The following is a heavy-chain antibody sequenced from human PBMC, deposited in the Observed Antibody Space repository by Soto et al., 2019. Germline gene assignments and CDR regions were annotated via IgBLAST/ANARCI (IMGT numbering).Heavy chain of an antibody. CDR2: ISAYNGNT. D-gene: IGHD2-15*01. CDR1: GYTFTSYC. V-gene: IGHV1-18*01. J-gene: IGHJ4*02. Sequence: RASVKVSCKASGYTFTSYCISWVRQAPGQGLEWMGWISAYNGNTNYAQKLQGRVTMTTDTSTSTAYMELRSLRSDDTAVYYRARDRGVVVVVAATDYWGQGTLVTVSS. CDR3: ARDRGVVVVVAATDY.